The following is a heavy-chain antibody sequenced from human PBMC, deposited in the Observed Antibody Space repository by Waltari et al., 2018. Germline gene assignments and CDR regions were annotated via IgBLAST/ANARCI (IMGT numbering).Heavy chain of an antibody. CDR3: ARDLLGYNY. V-gene: IGHV4-59*01. Sequence: QVQLQESGPGLVKPSETLSLTCTVSGGSISSYYWSWIRQPPGKGLEWIGYIYYSGSTNYNPSLKSRVTISVDTSKNQFSLKLSSVTAADTAVYYCARDLLGYNYWGQGTLVTVSS. D-gene: IGHD5-18*01. CDR1: GGSISSYY. CDR2: IYYSGST. J-gene: IGHJ4*02.